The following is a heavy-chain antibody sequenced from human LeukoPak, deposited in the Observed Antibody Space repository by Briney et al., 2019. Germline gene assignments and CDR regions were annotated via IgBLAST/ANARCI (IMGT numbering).Heavy chain of an antibody. CDR3: ARDRRPHYCSGGSCYSELAINY. Sequence: GASVKVSCKASGYTFTGYYMHWVRQAPGQGLEWMGWINPNSGGTNYAQKFQGRVTMTRDTSISTAYMELSRLRSDDTAVYYCARDRRPHYCSGGSCYSELAINYWDQGTLVTVSS. D-gene: IGHD2-15*01. V-gene: IGHV1-2*02. J-gene: IGHJ4*02. CDR2: INPNSGGT. CDR1: GYTFTGYY.